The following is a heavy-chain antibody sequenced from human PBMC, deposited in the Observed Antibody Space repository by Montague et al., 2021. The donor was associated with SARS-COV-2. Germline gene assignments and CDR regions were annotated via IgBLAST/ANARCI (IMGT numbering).Heavy chain of an antibody. CDR2: IGYSASS. CDR3: AGYRVGTMLDS. D-gene: IGHD1-1*01. Sequence: SETLSLTCTVPGAYIGSSFSYWGWIRQPPGKGLEWIGSIGYSASSFYNPSLRGRVTISEDTSRNQFSLKVTSVTAADTAVYYCAGYRVGTMLDSWGPGTLVTVSS. J-gene: IGHJ5*01. V-gene: IGHV4-39*01. CDR1: GAYIGSSFSY.